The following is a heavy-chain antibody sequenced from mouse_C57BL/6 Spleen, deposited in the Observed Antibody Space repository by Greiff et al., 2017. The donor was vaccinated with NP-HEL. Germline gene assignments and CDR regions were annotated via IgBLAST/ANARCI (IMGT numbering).Heavy chain of an antibody. CDR2: INPSNGGT. V-gene: IGHV1-53*01. Sequence: VQLQQPGTELVKPGASVKLSCKASGYTFTSYWMHWVKQRPGQGLEWIGNINPSNGGTNYNEKFKSKATLTVDKSSSTAYMQLSSLTSEVSAVSCCARSAVAAHYSAMGDRGQGASVTASS. CDR1: GYTFTSYW. CDR3: ARSAVAAHYSAMGD. D-gene: IGHD1-1*01. J-gene: IGHJ4*01.